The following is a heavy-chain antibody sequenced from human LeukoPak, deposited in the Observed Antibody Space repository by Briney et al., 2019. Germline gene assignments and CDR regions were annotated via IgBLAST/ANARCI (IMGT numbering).Heavy chain of an antibody. CDR2: TSAYNGNT. CDR1: GYTFTSYG. D-gene: IGHD6-13*01. V-gene: IGHV1-18*01. Sequence: VASVKVSCKASGYTFTSYGISWVRQAPGHGREWMGWTSAYNGNTNYAQKLQCRVTITTHTSTSTAYMELRSLRSDDTAVYYCARDSRTGYSSSWFEFDYWGQGTLVTVSS. CDR3: ARDSRTGYSSSWFEFDY. J-gene: IGHJ4*02.